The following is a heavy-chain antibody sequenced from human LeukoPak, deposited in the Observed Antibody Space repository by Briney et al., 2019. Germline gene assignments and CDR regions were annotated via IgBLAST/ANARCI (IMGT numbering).Heavy chain of an antibody. J-gene: IGHJ4*02. CDR1: GFTFSSYA. V-gene: IGHV3-30-3*01. CDR2: ISYDGSNK. Sequence: GGSLRLSCAASGFTFSSYAMHWVRQAPGKGLEWVAVISYDGSNKYYADSVKGRFTISRDNSKNTLYLQMNSLRAEDTAVYYCARVFRQQLVGGYFDYWGQGTLVTVSS. CDR3: ARVFRQQLVGGYFDY. D-gene: IGHD6-13*01.